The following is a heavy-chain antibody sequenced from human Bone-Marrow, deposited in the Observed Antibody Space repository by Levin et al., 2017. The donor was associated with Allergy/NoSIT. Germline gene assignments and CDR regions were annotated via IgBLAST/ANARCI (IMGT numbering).Heavy chain of an antibody. V-gene: IGHV7-4-1*02. J-gene: IGHJ6*02. CDR3: ARDPLHCSGDSCSSHGMEV. CDR1: GYTFTTYS. D-gene: IGHD2-15*01. CDR2: INTNTGTP. Sequence: ASVKVSCKGSGYTFTTYSINWVRQAPGQGLEWMGWINTNTGTPTYGQDFTGRFVFSLATSVSTAYLEINSLNADDTAVYYCARDPLHCSGDSCSSHGMEVWGLGTTVTVSS.